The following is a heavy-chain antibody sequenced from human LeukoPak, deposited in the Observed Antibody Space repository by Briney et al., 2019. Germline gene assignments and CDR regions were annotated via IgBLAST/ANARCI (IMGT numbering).Heavy chain of an antibody. J-gene: IGHJ4*02. CDR3: AKDQRRIIVVVTAIQHDY. V-gene: IGHV3-9*01. CDR1: GFTFGDYA. D-gene: IGHD2-21*02. Sequence: GGSLRLSCAASGFTFGDYAMHWVRQAPGKGLEWVSSISWNSGNIGYADSVKGRFTISRDNAKNSLYLQMNSLRAEDTAVYYCAKDQRRIIVVVTAIQHDYWGQGTLVTVSS. CDR2: ISWNSGNI.